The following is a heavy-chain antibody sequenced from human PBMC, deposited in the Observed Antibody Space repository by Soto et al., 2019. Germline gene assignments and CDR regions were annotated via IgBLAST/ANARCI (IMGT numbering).Heavy chain of an antibody. V-gene: IGHV3-74*01. Sequence: EVQLVESGGGLVQPGGSLRLSCEASGFTFSSYWMHWVRQGPGKELEWVSRISSDGSSTNYADSVKGRFTISRDNAKNSLYLQMNNLRAEDTAVYSCARCWYYYDGSSYVSGDDFDIWGHGTMVTVSS. D-gene: IGHD3-22*01. J-gene: IGHJ3*02. CDR1: GFTFSSYW. CDR3: ARCWYYYDGSSYVSGDDFDI. CDR2: ISSDGSST.